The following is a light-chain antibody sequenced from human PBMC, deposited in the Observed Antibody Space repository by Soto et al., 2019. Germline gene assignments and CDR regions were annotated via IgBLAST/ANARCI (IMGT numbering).Light chain of an antibody. CDR3: QQSYSTPPT. CDR1: QSTSTY. V-gene: IGKV1-39*01. CDR2: TAS. Sequence: DIQMTKSPSSLSASVGDRVTITCRASQSTSTYLNWYQQTPGKAPKLLIYTASSLQSGVPSRFSGSGSETDFTLTISSLHPEDSATYYCQQSYSTPPTFGQGTKVDIK. J-gene: IGKJ1*01.